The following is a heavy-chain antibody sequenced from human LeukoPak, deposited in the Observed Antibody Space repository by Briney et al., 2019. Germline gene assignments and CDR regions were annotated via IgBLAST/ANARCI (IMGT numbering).Heavy chain of an antibody. Sequence: PGGSLRLSCAASGFTFSNAWMNWVRQAPGKGLEWVAVVSFDGGNKYYADSVKGRFTISRDNSKNTLYLQMNSLRPEDTAVYYCASPTSTNSGTYYPYYYYGMDVWGQGTTVTVSS. CDR2: VSFDGGNK. CDR1: GFTFSNAW. D-gene: IGHD3-10*01. V-gene: IGHV3-30-3*01. CDR3: ASPTSTNSGTYYPYYYYGMDV. J-gene: IGHJ6*02.